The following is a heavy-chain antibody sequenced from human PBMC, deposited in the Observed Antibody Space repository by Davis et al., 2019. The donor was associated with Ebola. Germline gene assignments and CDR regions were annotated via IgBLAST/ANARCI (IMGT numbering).Heavy chain of an antibody. CDR3: ARGRALHDSGGNSGFDF. D-gene: IGHD4-23*01. CDR1: GYTFTSFG. V-gene: IGHV1-46*01. CDR2: INPSGGST. Sequence: AASVKVSCKASGYTFTSFGISWVRQAPGQGLEWMGIINPSGGSTSYAQKFQGRVTITADKSTSTAYMELSSLRSEDTAVYYCARGRALHDSGGNSGFDFWGQGMLVTVSS. J-gene: IGHJ4*02.